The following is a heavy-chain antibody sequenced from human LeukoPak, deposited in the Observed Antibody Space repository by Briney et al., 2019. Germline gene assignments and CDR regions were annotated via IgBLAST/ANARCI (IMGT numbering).Heavy chain of an antibody. CDR1: GFTFSSYG. Sequence: GGSLRLSCAASGFTFSSYGMHWVRQAPGKGLEWVSVIYSGGSTYYADSVKGRFTISRDNSKNTLYLQMNSLRAEDTAVYYCAKDFYGDYVLSAFDIWGQGTMVTVSS. CDR3: AKDFYGDYVLSAFDI. J-gene: IGHJ3*02. CDR2: IYSGGST. D-gene: IGHD4-17*01. V-gene: IGHV3-NL1*01.